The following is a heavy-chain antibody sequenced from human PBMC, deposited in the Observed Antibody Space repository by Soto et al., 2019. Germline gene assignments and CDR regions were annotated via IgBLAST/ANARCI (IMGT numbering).Heavy chain of an antibody. CDR3: AKGGWPTVNWFDP. CDR1: GASIRSTY. J-gene: IGHJ5*02. D-gene: IGHD6-19*01. Sequence: PSETLSLTCTVSGASIRSTYWSWIRQSPGKGLEWIGYIYYSGTTNYNPSLKNRVTISVDTSKNQLSLNLTSVTAADTAIYYCAKGGWPTVNWFDPWGQGTLVTVSS. V-gene: IGHV4-59*01. CDR2: IYYSGTT.